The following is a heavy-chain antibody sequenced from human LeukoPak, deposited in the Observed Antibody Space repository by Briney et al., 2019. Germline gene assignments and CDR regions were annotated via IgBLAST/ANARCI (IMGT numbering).Heavy chain of an antibody. Sequence: SGPLFLTSAVSCGSISSYYWIWMRPHPRKGLEWIGEINHSGSTNNNPSLKSRVTISVYKSKNKYSLKLSSVAAAATAVYYCARGHVGYISSWFRWFDPWGQGTLVTVSS. CDR1: CGSISSYY. CDR2: INHSGST. CDR3: ARGHVGYISSWFRWFDP. J-gene: IGHJ5*02. V-gene: IGHV4-34*01. D-gene: IGHD6-13*01.